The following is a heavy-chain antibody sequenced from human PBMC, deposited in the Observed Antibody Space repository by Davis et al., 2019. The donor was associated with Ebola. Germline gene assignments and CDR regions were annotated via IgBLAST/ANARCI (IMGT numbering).Heavy chain of an antibody. CDR2: ITSSGGST. Sequence: GESLKIPCSASGFTFSSFAMSWVRQAPGKGLEWVSTITSSGGSTYYADSVKGRFSVSRDSSRSTLSLQMNSLRAEDTAVYYCVKGAFSMPLDFWGQGTLVTVSS. D-gene: IGHD2-2*01. V-gene: IGHV3-23*01. J-gene: IGHJ4*02. CDR1: GFTFSSFA. CDR3: VKGAFSMPLDF.